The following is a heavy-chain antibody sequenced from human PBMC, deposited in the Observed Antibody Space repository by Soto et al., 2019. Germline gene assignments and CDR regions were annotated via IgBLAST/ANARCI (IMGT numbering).Heavy chain of an antibody. Sequence: QVQLQQWGAGLLKPSETLSLTCAVYGGSFSGYYWSWIRQHPGKGLEWIGAINHSGSTNYNPSLKIRVSISVDTATNQFSLKLSSVTAADTAVYYCARVHSGYWGQGTLVTVSS. J-gene: IGHJ4*02. CDR3: ARVHSGY. CDR1: GGSFSGYY. V-gene: IGHV4-34*01. D-gene: IGHD1-26*01. CDR2: INHSGST.